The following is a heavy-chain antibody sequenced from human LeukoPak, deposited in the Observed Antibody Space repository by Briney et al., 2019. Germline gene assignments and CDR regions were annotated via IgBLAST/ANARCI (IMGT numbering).Heavy chain of an antibody. J-gene: IGHJ4*02. Sequence: GGSLRLSCAASGFTFSSYGMHWVRQAPGKGLEWVAVISYDGSNKYYADSVKGRFTISRDNSKSTQYLQMNSLRAEDTAVYYCVRDYEWGFDYWGQGTLVTVSS. CDR1: GFTFSSYG. V-gene: IGHV3-30*03. CDR3: VRDYEWGFDY. CDR2: ISYDGSNK. D-gene: IGHD1-26*01.